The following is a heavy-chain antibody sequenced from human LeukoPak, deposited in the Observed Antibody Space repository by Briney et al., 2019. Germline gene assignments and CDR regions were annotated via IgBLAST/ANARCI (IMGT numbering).Heavy chain of an antibody. J-gene: IGHJ6*02. D-gene: IGHD6-13*01. V-gene: IGHV1-2*02. CDR3: ARDDSPYSSSWYSWFYGMDV. CDR1: GYTFTNYY. Sequence: ASVKVSCKASGYTFTNYYMHWVRQAPGQGLEWMGWINPNSGGTNYAQNFQGRVTMTRDTSISTAYMELSRLRSDDTAVYYCARDDSPYSSSWYSWFYGMDVWGQGTTVTVSS. CDR2: INPNSGGT.